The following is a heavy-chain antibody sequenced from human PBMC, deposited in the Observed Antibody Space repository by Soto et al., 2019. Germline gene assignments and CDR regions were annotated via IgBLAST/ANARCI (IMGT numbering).Heavy chain of an antibody. D-gene: IGHD2-21*02. CDR2: INPSGGST. V-gene: IGHV1-46*01. Sequence: ASVKVSCKASGYTFTSYYMHWVRQAPGQGLEWMGVINPSGGSTTYAQKFQGRVTMTRDTSTSTVYMELSSLRPEDTAVYFCARDLVVLTGFDYWGQGTLVTVYS. CDR3: ARDLVVLTGFDY. J-gene: IGHJ4*02. CDR1: GYTFTSYY.